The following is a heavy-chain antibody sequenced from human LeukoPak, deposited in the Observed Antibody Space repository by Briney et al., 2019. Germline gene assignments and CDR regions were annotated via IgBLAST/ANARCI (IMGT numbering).Heavy chain of an antibody. CDR3: AKGSRDGNSYDY. D-gene: IGHD5-24*01. V-gene: IGHV3-23*01. Sequence: GGPLRLSCAASGFTFSIYAMTWVRQAPGKGLEWVSAISGSGTSTYYADSVKGRFTFSRDNSKNTLYLQMNSLRAEDTAVYYCAKGSRDGNSYDYWGQGTLVSVSS. J-gene: IGHJ4*01. CDR1: GFTFSIYA. CDR2: ISGSGTST.